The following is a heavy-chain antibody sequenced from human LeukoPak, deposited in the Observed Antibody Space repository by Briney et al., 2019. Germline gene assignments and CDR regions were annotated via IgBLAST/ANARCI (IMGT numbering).Heavy chain of an antibody. Sequence: AASVKVSCKASGYTFTGYYMHWVRQAPGQGLEWMGWINPNSGGTNYAQKFQGRVTMTRDTSISTAYMELSRLRSDDTAVYYCARVIRGYSGYDYGYWGQGTLVTVSS. CDR2: INPNSGGT. CDR1: GYTFTGYY. CDR3: ARVIRGYSGYDYGY. V-gene: IGHV1-2*02. J-gene: IGHJ4*02. D-gene: IGHD5-12*01.